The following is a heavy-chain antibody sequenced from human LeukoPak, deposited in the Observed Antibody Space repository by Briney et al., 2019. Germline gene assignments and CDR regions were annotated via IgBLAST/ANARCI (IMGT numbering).Heavy chain of an antibody. D-gene: IGHD3-3*01. Sequence: GGSLRLSCAASGFTFSNAWMSWVRQAPGKGLEWVSSITGSGGSTYYADSVKGRFTISRDNSKNTLYLQMSSLRAEDTAVYYCAKDKGDFWSGHHYWGQGTLVTVSS. CDR1: GFTFSNAW. V-gene: IGHV3-23*01. CDR3: AKDKGDFWSGHHY. CDR2: ITGSGGST. J-gene: IGHJ4*02.